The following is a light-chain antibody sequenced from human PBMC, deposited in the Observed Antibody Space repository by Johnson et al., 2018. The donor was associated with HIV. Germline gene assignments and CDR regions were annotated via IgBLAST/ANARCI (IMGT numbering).Light chain of an antibody. Sequence: QSVLSQPPSVSAAPGQKVTISCSGSSSNIGNNYVSWYQQLPGTAPKLLIYENNKRPSGIPDRFSGSKSGTSATLGITGLQTGDEADYYCGTWDSSLSAGGYVFGTGTKVTVI. J-gene: IGLJ1*01. CDR2: ENN. CDR1: SSNIGNNY. V-gene: IGLV1-51*02. CDR3: GTWDSSLSAGGYV.